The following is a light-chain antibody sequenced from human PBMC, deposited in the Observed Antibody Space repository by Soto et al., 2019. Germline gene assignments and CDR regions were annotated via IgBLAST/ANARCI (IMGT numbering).Light chain of an antibody. Sequence: QSALTQPASVSGSPGQSITISCNGTSSDVGSYNLVAWYQQPPDKAPGLMIYEDTKRRPGVSNRVSGSKSGNTASLTIAGLQAEYEADYYCCSYAGSRTFVFGGGTPLTVL. V-gene: IGLV2-23*02. CDR2: EDT. CDR1: SSDVGSYNL. J-gene: IGLJ2*01. CDR3: CSYAGSRTFV.